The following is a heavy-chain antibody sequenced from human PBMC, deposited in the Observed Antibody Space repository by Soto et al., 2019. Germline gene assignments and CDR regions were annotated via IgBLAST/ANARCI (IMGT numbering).Heavy chain of an antibody. V-gene: IGHV3-23*01. J-gene: IGHJ4*02. D-gene: IGHD3-22*01. CDR3: AKTMIETYYYDSSGYFYFDY. Sequence: GESLKISCAASGFTFSSYAMSWVRQAPGKGLEWVSAISGSGGSTYYADSVKGRFTISRDNSKNTLYLQMNSLRAEDTAVYYCAKTMIETYYYDSSGYFYFDYWGQGTLVTVSS. CDR1: GFTFSSYA. CDR2: ISGSGGST.